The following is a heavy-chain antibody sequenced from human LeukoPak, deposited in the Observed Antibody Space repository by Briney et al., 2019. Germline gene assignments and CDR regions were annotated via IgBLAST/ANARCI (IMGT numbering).Heavy chain of an antibody. CDR2: ISGSGGNT. CDR1: GFAFSGFA. Sequence: PGGSLRLSCSASGFAFSGFAMGWVRQAPGKGLEWVSSISGSGGNTYYADSVEGRFTISRDNSKKTVFLQMNSLRAEDTAVYYCAKGDAVTAIFPLDYWGQGTLVIVSS. D-gene: IGHD2-21*02. J-gene: IGHJ4*02. V-gene: IGHV3-23*01. CDR3: AKGDAVTAIFPLDY.